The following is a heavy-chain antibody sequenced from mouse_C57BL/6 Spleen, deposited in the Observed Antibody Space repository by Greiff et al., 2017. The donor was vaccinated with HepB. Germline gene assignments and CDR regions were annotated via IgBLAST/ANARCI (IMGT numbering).Heavy chain of an antibody. D-gene: IGHD6-5*01. CDR3: ARSLPYFDY. J-gene: IGHJ2*01. V-gene: IGHV5-9*01. CDR1: GFTFSSYT. Sequence: DVMLVESGGGLVKPGGSLKLSCAASGFTFSSYTMSWVRQTPEKRLEWVATISGGGGNTYYPDSVKGRFTISRDNAKNTLYLQMSSLRSEDAALYYCARSLPYFDYWGQGTTLTVSS. CDR2: ISGGGGNT.